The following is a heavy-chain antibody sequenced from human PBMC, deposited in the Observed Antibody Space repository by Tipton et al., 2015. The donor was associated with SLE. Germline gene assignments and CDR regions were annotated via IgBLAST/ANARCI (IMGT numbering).Heavy chain of an antibody. CDR3: ARGGGRLADC. V-gene: IGHV3-7*04. CDR1: GFTFRNYW. D-gene: IGHD1-1*01. Sequence: GSLRLSCAASGFTFRNYWMTWVRQAPGKGLEWVASIKEDESEEYYVDSVKGRFTISRDNTKNSLYLQMNSLRAEDTAVYYCARGGGRLADCWGQGTLVTVSS. CDR2: IKEDESEE. J-gene: IGHJ4*02.